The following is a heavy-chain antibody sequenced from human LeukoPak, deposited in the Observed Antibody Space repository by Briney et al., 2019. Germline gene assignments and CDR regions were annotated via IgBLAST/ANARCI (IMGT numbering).Heavy chain of an antibody. CDR1: DGSFSGYY. D-gene: IGHD2-21*02. V-gene: IGHV4-34*01. Sequence: SETLSLTCAVYDGSFSGYYWSWSRQSPGKGLEWIGEINHSGSTNYNPSLKRRVTISVDTSKNQFSLKLSSVTAADTAVYYCARGGVVVTARPLFFWGQGTLVTVSS. J-gene: IGHJ4*02. CDR3: ARGGVVVTARPLFF. CDR2: INHSGST.